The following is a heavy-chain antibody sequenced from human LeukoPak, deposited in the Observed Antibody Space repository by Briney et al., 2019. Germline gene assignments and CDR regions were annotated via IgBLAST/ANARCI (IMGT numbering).Heavy chain of an antibody. CDR2: IYNTGST. V-gene: IGHV4-4*07. Sequence: SETLSLTCTVSGGSISSYYWSWIRQPPGKGLEWIGRIYNTGSTNYNPSLKSRVTMSVDTSKNQFSLRLSSVTAADTAVYYCARVGSYYYVSGSYIPTNWFDPWGQGTLVTVSS. J-gene: IGHJ5*02. CDR3: ARVGSYYYVSGSYIPTNWFDP. CDR1: GGSISSYY. D-gene: IGHD3-10*01.